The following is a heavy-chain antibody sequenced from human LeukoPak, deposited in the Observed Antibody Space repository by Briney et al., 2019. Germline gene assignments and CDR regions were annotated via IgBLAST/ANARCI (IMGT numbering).Heavy chain of an antibody. CDR2: IKSKTDGGAA. CDR1: GFTLNNAL. Sequence: RGLRRLSLAAAGFTLNNALIRGGRHTTGKELEWIGRIKSKTDGGAADYAAPVKGRFTISRDDSKNTLNLQMSSLKTEDTAVYYCTTDGYPPTYFDYWGQGTLVIVSS. V-gene: IGHV3-15*01. D-gene: IGHD5-12*01. CDR3: TTDGYPPTYFDY. J-gene: IGHJ4*02.